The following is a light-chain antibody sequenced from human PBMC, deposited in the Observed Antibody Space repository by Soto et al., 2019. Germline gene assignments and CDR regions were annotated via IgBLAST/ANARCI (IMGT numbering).Light chain of an antibody. Sequence: DIQMTQSPSTLSASVGDRVTITCRASQSISSWLAWYQQKPGKAPKLLIYKASSLESGVPSRFSGSGSGTEFTLTISSLQPDDFATYYCQQYSWAYTFGQGTKLEIK. CDR2: KAS. CDR1: QSISSW. J-gene: IGKJ2*01. V-gene: IGKV1-5*03. CDR3: QQYSWAYT.